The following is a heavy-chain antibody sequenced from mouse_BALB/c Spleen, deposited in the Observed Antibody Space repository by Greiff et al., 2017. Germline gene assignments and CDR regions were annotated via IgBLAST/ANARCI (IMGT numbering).Heavy chain of an antibody. CDR2: IWSGGST. CDR3: ARSYGNTGYYAMDY. D-gene: IGHD2-1*01. V-gene: IGHV2-2*02. J-gene: IGHJ4*01. Sequence: VQRVESGPGLVQPSQSLSITCTVSGFSLTSYGVHWVRQSPGKGLEWLGVIWSGGSTDYNAAFISRLSISKDNSKSQVFFKMNSLQANDTAIYYCARSYGNTGYYAMDYWGQGTSVTVSS. CDR1: GFSLTSYG.